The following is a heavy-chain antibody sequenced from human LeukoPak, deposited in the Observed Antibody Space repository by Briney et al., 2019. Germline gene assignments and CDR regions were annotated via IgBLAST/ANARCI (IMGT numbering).Heavy chain of an antibody. D-gene: IGHD1-1*01. CDR3: ARLTYIWHFDDFDI. Sequence: GGSLRLSCATSGFTFSSYWMHWVRQPPGKGLVWVSRINGDGSDTSYADSVRGRFTIFRDNAKNTLYLQMNSLRAEDTAAYYCARLTYIWHFDDFDIWGQGTMATVSS. CDR1: GFTFSSYW. J-gene: IGHJ3*02. CDR2: INGDGSDT. V-gene: IGHV3-74*01.